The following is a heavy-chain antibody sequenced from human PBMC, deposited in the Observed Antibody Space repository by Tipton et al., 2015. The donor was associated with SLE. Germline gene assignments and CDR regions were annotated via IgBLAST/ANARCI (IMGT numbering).Heavy chain of an antibody. V-gene: IGHV4-59*08. Sequence: PGLVKPSETLSLTCTVSGGSISSYYWSWIRQPPGKGLEWVGHVYYSGSIKYNPSLKSRVTISVDRSNNQLSLKLTSVTAADTVVYYCARQRAGGLDGSNAFDDWGQGTLVTVSS. CDR2: VYYSGSI. J-gene: IGHJ4*02. CDR3: ARQRAGGLDGSNAFDD. D-gene: IGHD4-23*01. CDR1: GGSISSYY.